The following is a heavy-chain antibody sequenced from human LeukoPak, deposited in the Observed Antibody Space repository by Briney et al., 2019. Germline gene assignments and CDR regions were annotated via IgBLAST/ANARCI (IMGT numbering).Heavy chain of an antibody. V-gene: IGHV3-23*01. CDR2: ISVSAGST. J-gene: IGHJ6*02. CDR1: GFTFSSYA. CDR3: AKGDFYGDYPYGMDV. Sequence: PGGSLRLSCAPSGFTFSSYAMTWVRQAPGKGLEWVSTISVSAGSTYYADSVKGRFTISRDNSKNTLYLQMNSLRAEDTAVYYCAKGDFYGDYPYGMDVWGQGTTVTVSS. D-gene: IGHD3-3*01.